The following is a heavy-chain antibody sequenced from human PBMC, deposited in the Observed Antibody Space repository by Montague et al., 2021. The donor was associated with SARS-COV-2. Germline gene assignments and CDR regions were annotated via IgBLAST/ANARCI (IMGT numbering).Heavy chain of an antibody. Sequence: PALVKPTQTLTLTCTFSGFPLSTSGMCVSWIRQPPGKALEWLARIDWDDDKYYSTSLKTRLTISKDTSKNQVVLTMTNMDPVDTATYYCARTHYDILPGYYYDMDVWGQGTTVTVSS. D-gene: IGHD3-9*01. J-gene: IGHJ6*02. V-gene: IGHV2-70*11. CDR3: ARTHYDILPGYYYDMDV. CDR2: IDWDDDK. CDR1: GFPLSTSGMC.